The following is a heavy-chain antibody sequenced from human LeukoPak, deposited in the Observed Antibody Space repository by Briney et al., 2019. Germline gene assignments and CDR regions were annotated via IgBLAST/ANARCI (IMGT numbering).Heavy chain of an antibody. D-gene: IGHD5-18*01. Sequence: PGGSLRLSCAASGFTFSNYEMNWVRQAPGKGLEWVSYISGSGSTIYYADSLKVRFTISRDNAKDSLYLQMNSLRAEDTAVYYCARVRSGYSHENYFDYWGQGTLVTVSS. CDR1: GFTFSNYE. J-gene: IGHJ4*02. CDR2: ISGSGSTI. V-gene: IGHV3-48*03. CDR3: ARVRSGYSHENYFDY.